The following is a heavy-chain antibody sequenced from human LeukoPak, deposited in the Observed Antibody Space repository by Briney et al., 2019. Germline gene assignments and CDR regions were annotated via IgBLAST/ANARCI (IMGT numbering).Heavy chain of an antibody. CDR2: IIPIFGTA. J-gene: IGHJ5*02. V-gene: IGHV1-69*05. Sequence: GASVKVSCKASGGTFSSYAISWVRQAPGQGLEWMGGIIPIFGTANYAQKFQGRVTITTDESTSTAYMELSSLRSEDTAVYYCARVPRGSSSLEPELSNWFDPWGQGTLVTVSS. D-gene: IGHD6-13*01. CDR3: ARVPRGSSSLEPELSNWFDP. CDR1: GGTFSSYA.